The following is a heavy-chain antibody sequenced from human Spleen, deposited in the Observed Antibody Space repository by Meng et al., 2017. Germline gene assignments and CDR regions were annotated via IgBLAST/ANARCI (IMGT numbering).Heavy chain of an antibody. J-gene: IGHJ4*02. V-gene: IGHV3-11*01. CDR1: GFAFSDYY. D-gene: IGHD3-22*01. CDR3: ARYHCFDSSGYSPDY. CDR2: ISSSGSTI. Sequence: GESLKISCAASGFAFSDYYMSWIRQAPGKGLEWVSYISSSGSTIYYADSVKGRFTISRDNAKNSLYLQMNSLRAEDTAVYYCARYHCFDSSGYSPDYWGQGTLVTVSS.